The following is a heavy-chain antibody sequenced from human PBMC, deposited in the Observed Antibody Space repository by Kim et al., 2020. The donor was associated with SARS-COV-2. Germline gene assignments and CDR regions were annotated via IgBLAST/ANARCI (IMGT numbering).Heavy chain of an antibody. V-gene: IGHV4-39*01. CDR3: ARHTHCNSTVSCYAFDV. Sequence: SETLSLTCTVSGGSITTVNYYWGWIRQPPGKGLEWIGSVSYSGNTYYNPPLKSRVTVSADTSKNQFSLKLSSVTAADTAVYYCARHTHCNSTVSCYAFDVWGQGTMV. CDR2: VSYSGNT. D-gene: IGHD2-2*01. J-gene: IGHJ3*01. CDR1: GGSITTVNYY.